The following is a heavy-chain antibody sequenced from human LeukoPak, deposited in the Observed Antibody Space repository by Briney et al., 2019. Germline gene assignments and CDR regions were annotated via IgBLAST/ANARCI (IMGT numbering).Heavy chain of an antibody. D-gene: IGHD1-26*01. J-gene: IGHJ4*02. Sequence: GGSLRLSCAASGFTFSSYTMNWVRQAPGKGLEWVSSISSSNTYIYYADSVKGRFTISRDNAKNSLYLQMNSLRAEDTAVYYCASGWEPQIYYFDYWGQGTLVTVSS. CDR2: ISSSNTYI. CDR1: GFTFSSYT. V-gene: IGHV3-21*01. CDR3: ASGWEPQIYYFDY.